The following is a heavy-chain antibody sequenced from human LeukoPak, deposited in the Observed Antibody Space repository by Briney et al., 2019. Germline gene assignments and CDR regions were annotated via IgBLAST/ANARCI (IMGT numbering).Heavy chain of an antibody. D-gene: IGHD5-12*01. CDR1: GFTFSLYW. CDR2: IKQDGGEE. Sequence: GGSLRLSCAASGFTFSLYWMSWVRQAPGKGLEWVANIKQDGGEEFYVDSVQGRFTISRDNAKNSLYLQMNSLRAEDTAVYYCVRVNPRGYDPPKWGQGNLVTVSS. J-gene: IGHJ4*02. CDR3: VRVNPRGYDPPK. V-gene: IGHV3-7*05.